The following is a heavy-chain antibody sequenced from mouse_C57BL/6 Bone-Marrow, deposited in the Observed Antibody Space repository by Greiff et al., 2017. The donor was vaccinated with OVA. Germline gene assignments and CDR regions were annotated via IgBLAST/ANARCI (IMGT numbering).Heavy chain of an antibody. Sequence: QVQLQQSGTELVKPGASVKLSCKASGYTFTSYWMHWVKQRPGQGLEWIGNINPSNGGTNYNEKFKSKATLTVDKSSSTAYMQLSSLTSEDSAVYYCARSWWGDDGFAYWGQGTLVTVSA. D-gene: IGHD1-1*02. J-gene: IGHJ3*01. V-gene: IGHV1-53*01. CDR3: ARSWWGDDGFAY. CDR2: INPSNGGT. CDR1: GYTFTSYW.